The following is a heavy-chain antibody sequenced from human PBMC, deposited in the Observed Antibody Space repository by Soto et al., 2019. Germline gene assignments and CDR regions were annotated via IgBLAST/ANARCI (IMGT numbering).Heavy chain of an antibody. J-gene: IGHJ3*02. CDR3: AREMSITMIVVVTSDAFDI. CDR2: INPSSGST. Sequence: AASVKVSCKASGYTFSSYAMHWVRQAPGQRLEWMGLINPSSGSTKYAQKFQGRVTMTRDTSTSTVYMELSSLRSEDTAVYYCAREMSITMIVVVTSDAFDIWGQGTMVTVS. D-gene: IGHD3-22*01. V-gene: IGHV1-3*01. CDR1: GYTFSSYA.